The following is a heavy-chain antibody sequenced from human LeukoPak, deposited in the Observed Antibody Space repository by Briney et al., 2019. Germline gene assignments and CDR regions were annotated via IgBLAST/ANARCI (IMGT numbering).Heavy chain of an antibody. CDR2: IWYDGSNK. Sequence: GGSLRLSCAASGFTFSSYGMHWVRQAPGKGLEWVAVIWYDGSNKYYADSVKGRFTISRDNSKNTLYLQMNSLRVEDTAVYYCAKDRGWFGELLDDYWGQGTLVTVSS. CDR3: AKDRGWFGELLDDY. J-gene: IGHJ4*02. D-gene: IGHD3-10*01. CDR1: GFTFSSYG. V-gene: IGHV3-33*06.